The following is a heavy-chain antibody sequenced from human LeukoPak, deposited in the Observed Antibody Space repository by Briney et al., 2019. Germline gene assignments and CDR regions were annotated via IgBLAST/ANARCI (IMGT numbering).Heavy chain of an antibody. D-gene: IGHD1-1*01. CDR2: IYYRGTT. J-gene: IGHJ4*02. CDR1: GGSTSDYY. Sequence: SETLSLTRTVSGGSTSDYYWNWIRRPPGKGLEWIGYIYYRGTTNYNPSLNSRVTISLDSSKNQFSLRLNSVTAADTAIYYCARGPPRTGRERFFDYWGQGTLVSVSS. V-gene: IGHV4-59*01. CDR3: ARGPPRTGRERFFDY.